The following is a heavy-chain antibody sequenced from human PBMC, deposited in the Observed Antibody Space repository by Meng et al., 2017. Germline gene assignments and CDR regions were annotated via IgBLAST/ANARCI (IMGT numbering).Heavy chain of an antibody. D-gene: IGHD2-2*01. CDR3: ARDSMGCSSTSCYEVAYYYYYYGMDV. J-gene: IGHJ6*02. CDR1: GFTFSSYW. CDR2: IKQDGSEK. Sequence: GESLKISCAASGFTFSSYWMSWVRQAPGKGLEWVANIKQDGSEKYYVDSVKGRFTISRDNAKNSLYLQMNSLRAEDTAVYYCARDSMGCSSTSCYEVAYYYYYYGMDVWGQGTTVTVSS. V-gene: IGHV3-7*01.